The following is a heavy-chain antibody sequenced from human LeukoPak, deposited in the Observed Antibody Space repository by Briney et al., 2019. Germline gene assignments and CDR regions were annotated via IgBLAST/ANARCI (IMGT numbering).Heavy chain of an antibody. J-gene: IGHJ4*02. CDR3: ARGLPVPGNFDY. CDR1: GYTFTNYV. Sequence: PEASVTVSCKASGYTFTNYVVHWLRQAPGQRPEWMGWINAGNGNTKYSQKFQGRVTITGDTSASTAYMEVSNLTSEDTAVYYCARGLPVPGNFDYWGQGTLVTVSS. V-gene: IGHV1-3*01. CDR2: INAGNGNT. D-gene: IGHD6-19*01.